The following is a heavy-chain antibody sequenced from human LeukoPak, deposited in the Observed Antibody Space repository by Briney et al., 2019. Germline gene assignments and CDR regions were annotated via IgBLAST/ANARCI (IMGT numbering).Heavy chain of an antibody. D-gene: IGHD3-22*01. CDR1: GFTFSNAY. V-gene: IGHV3-23*01. Sequence: GGSLRLSCAASGFTFSNAYMNWVRQAPGKGLEWVSAISGSGGSTYYADSVKGRFTISRDNSKNTLYLQMNSLRAEDTAVYYCAKDHTPTYDSSGYYYSHDAFDIWGQGTMVTVSS. J-gene: IGHJ3*02. CDR3: AKDHTPTYDSSGYYYSHDAFDI. CDR2: ISGSGGST.